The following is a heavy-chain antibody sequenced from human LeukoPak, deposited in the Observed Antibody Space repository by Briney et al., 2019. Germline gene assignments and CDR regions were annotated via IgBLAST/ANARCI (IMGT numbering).Heavy chain of an antibody. V-gene: IGHV3-43D*03. CDR1: GFTFDDYA. D-gene: IGHD2-8*02. CDR2: IHWDGGSA. Sequence: GGSLRLSCAASGFTFDDYAMHWVRQPPGKGLEWVSLIHWDGGSAYYADSVKGRFSISRDNNKNTPYLQMNTLRAEDTALYYCARDMYGFLDHWGQGTLVTVSS. J-gene: IGHJ4*02. CDR3: ARDMYGFLDH.